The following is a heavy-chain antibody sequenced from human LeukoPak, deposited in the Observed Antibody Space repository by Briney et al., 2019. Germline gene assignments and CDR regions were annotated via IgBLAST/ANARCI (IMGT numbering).Heavy chain of an antibody. Sequence: GGSLRLSCAASGFTFSSFAMSWVRQAPGEGLEWASAMSGSGGMTYSADSVKGRFTISRDNSKDTLYLQMNSLRAEDTAIYYCAKGPFFYYDASGYNYFESWGQGTLVTVSS. J-gene: IGHJ4*02. V-gene: IGHV3-23*01. CDR2: MSGSGGMT. D-gene: IGHD3-22*01. CDR3: AKGPFFYYDASGYNYFES. CDR1: GFTFSSFA.